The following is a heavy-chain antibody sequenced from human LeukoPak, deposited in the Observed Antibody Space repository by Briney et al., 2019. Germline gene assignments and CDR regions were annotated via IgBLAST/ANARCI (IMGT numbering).Heavy chain of an antibody. CDR1: GFTFSSYE. CDR2: ISSSGTPI. Sequence: GGSLRLSCAASGFTFSSYEMNWVRQAPGKGLEWVSYISSSGTPIHYADSVKGRFTISKDNAKNSLFLQMNSLRAEDTAVYYCAREKTACGGDCYDSWGQGTLVTVSS. J-gene: IGHJ4*02. V-gene: IGHV3-48*03. CDR3: AREKTACGGDCYDS. D-gene: IGHD2-21*01.